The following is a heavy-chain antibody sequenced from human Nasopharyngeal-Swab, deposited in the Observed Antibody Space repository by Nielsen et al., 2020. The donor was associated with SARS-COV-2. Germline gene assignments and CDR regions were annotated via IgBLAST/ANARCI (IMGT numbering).Heavy chain of an antibody. Sequence: WIRQPPGKGLEWIGSTYYSGSTYYNPSLKSRVTISVDTSKNQFSLKLSSVTAADTAVYYCARPYRYCSGGSCHSGGAFDIWGQGTMVTVSS. CDR2: TYYSGST. V-gene: IGHV4-39*01. J-gene: IGHJ3*02. CDR3: ARPYRYCSGGSCHSGGAFDI. D-gene: IGHD2-15*01.